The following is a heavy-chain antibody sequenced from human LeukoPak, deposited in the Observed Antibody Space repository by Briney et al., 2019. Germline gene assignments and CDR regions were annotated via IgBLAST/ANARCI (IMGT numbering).Heavy chain of an antibody. J-gene: IGHJ4*02. CDR1: GGSFSGYY. CDR3: ARARRIAAAGRLGFVY. D-gene: IGHD6-13*01. Sequence: SETLSLTCAVYGGSFSGYYWSWIRQPPGRGLEWIGEINHSGSTNYNPSLKSRVTIPVDTSKNQFSLKLSSVTAADTAVYYCARARRIAAAGRLGFVYWGQGTLVTVSS. V-gene: IGHV4-34*01. CDR2: INHSGST.